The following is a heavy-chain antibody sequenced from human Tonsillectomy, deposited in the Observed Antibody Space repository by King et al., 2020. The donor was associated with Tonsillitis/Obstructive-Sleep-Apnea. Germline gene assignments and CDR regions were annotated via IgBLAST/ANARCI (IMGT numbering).Heavy chain of an antibody. CDR1: GGSISSYY. Sequence: VQLQESGPGLVKPSETLSLICTVSGGSISSYYWSWIRQAPGKGLEWIGSIHYSGSTDYNPSLKSRVTISLDTSQNPFSLKLGSVTAADTAVYYCAAPWRTRFDYWGQGTLVTVSS. CDR2: IHYSGST. V-gene: IGHV4-59*08. CDR3: AAPWRTRFDY. J-gene: IGHJ4*02.